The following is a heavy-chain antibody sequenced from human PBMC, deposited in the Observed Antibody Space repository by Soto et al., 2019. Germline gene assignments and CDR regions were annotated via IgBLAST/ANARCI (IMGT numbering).Heavy chain of an antibody. J-gene: IGHJ5*02. V-gene: IGHV3-23*01. Sequence: EVQLLESGGGLVQPGGSLRLSCAASGFAFGAYAMTWVRQAPGKGLEWVSVISGAGGNRYYADSVKGRFIVSRDNSKKMLYLEMNSLRVEDTAIYYCAKDPVPQLLPSWWFDPWGQGTRVTVSS. CDR3: AKDPVPQLLPSWWFDP. D-gene: IGHD2-2*01. CDR2: ISGAGGNR. CDR1: GFAFGAYA.